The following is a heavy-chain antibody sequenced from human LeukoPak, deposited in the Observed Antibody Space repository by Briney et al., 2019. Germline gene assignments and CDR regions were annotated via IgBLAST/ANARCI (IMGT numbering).Heavy chain of an antibody. CDR3: AKTSPDFTLYYFDY. J-gene: IGHJ4*02. V-gene: IGHV3-23*01. D-gene: IGHD2-15*01. Sequence: AGSLRLSCAASGFTFSRFALTWVRQAPGQGLEWVSFISGNGGNTYYADSVKGRFTISRDNSKNTLYLQMNSLRAEDTAVYYCAKTSPDFTLYYFDYWGQGTLVTVSS. CDR2: ISGNGGNT. CDR1: GFTFSRFA.